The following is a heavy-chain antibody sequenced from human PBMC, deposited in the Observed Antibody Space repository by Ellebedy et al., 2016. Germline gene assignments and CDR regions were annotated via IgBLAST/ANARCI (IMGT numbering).Heavy chain of an antibody. CDR2: ISWNSGSI. D-gene: IGHD3-3*01. Sequence: GGSLRLSXAASGFTFDDYAMHWVRQAPGKGLEWVSGISWNSGSIGYADSVKGRFTISRDNAKNSLYLQMNSLRAEDTALYYCAKGPWSGYYTNYFDYWGQGTLVTASS. CDR3: AKGPWSGYYTNYFDY. J-gene: IGHJ4*02. V-gene: IGHV3-9*01. CDR1: GFTFDDYA.